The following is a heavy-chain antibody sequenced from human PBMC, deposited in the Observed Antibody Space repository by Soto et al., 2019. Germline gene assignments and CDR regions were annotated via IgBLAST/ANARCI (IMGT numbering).Heavy chain of an antibody. Sequence: ASVKVSCKASGYTFTSYGISWVRQAPGQGLEWMGWISAYNGNTNYAQKLQGRVTMTTDTSTSTAYMELRSLRSDDTAVYYCASSRPYYYDSSGYYSSFDYWGQGTRVTVSS. V-gene: IGHV1-18*01. CDR3: ASSRPYYYDSSGYYSSFDY. CDR1: GYTFTSYG. D-gene: IGHD3-22*01. CDR2: ISAYNGNT. J-gene: IGHJ4*03.